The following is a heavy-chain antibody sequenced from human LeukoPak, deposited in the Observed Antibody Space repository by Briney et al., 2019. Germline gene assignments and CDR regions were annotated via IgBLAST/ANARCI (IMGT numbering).Heavy chain of an antibody. CDR3: ARETSPVRLDY. J-gene: IGHJ4*02. CDR2: IIPILGIA. CDR1: GGTFSSYA. V-gene: IGHV1-69*04. Sequence: AASVKVSCKASGGTFSSYAISWVRQAPGQGLEWMGRIIPILGIANYAQKFQGRVTITADKSTSTAYMELSSLRSEDTAVYYCARETSPVRLDYWGQGTLVTISS.